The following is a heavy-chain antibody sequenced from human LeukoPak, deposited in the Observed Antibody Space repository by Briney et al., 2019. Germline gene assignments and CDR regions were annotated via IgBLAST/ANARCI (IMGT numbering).Heavy chain of an antibody. CDR3: AREADCTDGSCYRGAFDI. D-gene: IGHD2-15*01. Sequence: PGGSLRLSCAASGFTFSTYGMHWVRQAPGKGLEWVAVIWYDGGNRYYADSVKGRFTISRDTSEDTLFLQMNSLRAEDTAVYYCAREADCTDGSCYRGAFDIWGQGTMITVSS. CDR1: GFTFSTYG. J-gene: IGHJ3*02. CDR2: IWYDGGNR. V-gene: IGHV3-33*01.